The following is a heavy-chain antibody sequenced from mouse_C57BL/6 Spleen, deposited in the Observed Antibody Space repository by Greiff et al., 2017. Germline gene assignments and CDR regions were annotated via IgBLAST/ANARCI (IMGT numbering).Heavy chain of an antibody. CDR2: IHPNSGST. Sequence: QVQLQQSGAELVKPGASVKLSCKASGYTFTSYWMHWVKQRPGQGLEWIGMIHPNSGSTNYNEKLKSKATLTVDKSSSTAYMQLSSLTSEDSAVYYCARWGRPEFAYWGQGTLVTVSA. CDR3: ARWGRPEFAY. V-gene: IGHV1-64*01. J-gene: IGHJ3*01. CDR1: GYTFTSYW.